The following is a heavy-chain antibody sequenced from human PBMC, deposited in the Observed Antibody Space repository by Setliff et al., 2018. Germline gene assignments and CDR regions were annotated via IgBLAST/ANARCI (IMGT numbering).Heavy chain of an antibody. CDR1: GYTFNNYD. CDR2: INPNSGGT. Sequence: ASVKVSCKASGYTFNNYDINWVRQAPGQGLGWMGRINPNSGGTNYAQKFQGRVTMTRDTSISTAYMELSRLRSDDTAVYYCARGTSSSSWPEYFQHWGQGTLVTVSS. V-gene: IGHV1-2*06. D-gene: IGHD6-13*01. J-gene: IGHJ1*01. CDR3: ARGTSSSSWPEYFQH.